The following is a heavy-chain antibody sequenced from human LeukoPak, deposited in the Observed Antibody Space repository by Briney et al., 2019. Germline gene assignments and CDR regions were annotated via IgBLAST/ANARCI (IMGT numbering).Heavy chain of an antibody. CDR3: TTKEHPRADYFDY. CDR2: IKSKADGGTT. Sequence: GGSLRLSCAASGFTFSNAWMSWVRQAPGKGLEWVGRIKSKADGGTTDYAAPVKGRFTISRDDSKNTLYLQMNSLKTEDTAVYYCTTKEHPRADYFDYWGQGTLVTVSS. D-gene: IGHD1/OR15-1a*01. V-gene: IGHV3-15*01. J-gene: IGHJ4*02. CDR1: GFTFSNAW.